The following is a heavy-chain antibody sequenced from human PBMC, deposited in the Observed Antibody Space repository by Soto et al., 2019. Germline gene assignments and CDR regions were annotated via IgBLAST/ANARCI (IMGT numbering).Heavy chain of an antibody. CDR1: GDSVSSNSAA. CDR3: ARDLVGYSYVLRQYYGMDV. CDR2: TYYRSKWYN. Sequence: LSQTLSLTCAISGDSVSSNSAAWNWIRQSPSRGLKWLGRTYYRSKWYNDYAVSVKSRITINPDTSKNQFSLQLNSVTPEDTAVYYCARDLVGYSYVLRQYYGMDVWGQGTTVTVSS. V-gene: IGHV6-1*01. J-gene: IGHJ6*02. D-gene: IGHD5-18*01.